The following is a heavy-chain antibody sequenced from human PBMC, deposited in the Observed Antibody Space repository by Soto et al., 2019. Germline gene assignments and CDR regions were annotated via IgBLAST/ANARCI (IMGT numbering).Heavy chain of an antibody. D-gene: IGHD4-17*01. CDR3: AKDYAYGDSLPFDY. CDR1: GFSFTDYG. CDR2: IIGNGDTA. J-gene: IGHJ4*02. V-gene: IGHV3-23*01. Sequence: DVQLLEAGGGLVQPGGSLRLSCAASGFSFTDYGMSWVRQAPGKGLEWLSAIIGNGDTAYYADSVRGRFTISRDNSKNTVYLQLNDLGAGDTAIYYCAKDYAYGDSLPFDYWGQGTLVTVSS.